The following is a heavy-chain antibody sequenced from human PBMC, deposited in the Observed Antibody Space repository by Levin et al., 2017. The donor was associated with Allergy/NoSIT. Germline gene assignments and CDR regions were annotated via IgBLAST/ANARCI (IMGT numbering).Heavy chain of an antibody. D-gene: IGHD6-19*01. CDR2: INAGNGNT. V-gene: IGHV1-3*01. Sequence: GESLKISCKASGYTFTSYAMHWVRQAPGQRLEWMGWINAGNGNTKYSQKFQGRVTITRDTSASTAYMELSSLRSEDTAVYYCARAAGSVAGTWFDPWGQGTLVTVSS. CDR1: GYTFTSYA. CDR3: ARAAGSVAGTWFDP. J-gene: IGHJ5*02.